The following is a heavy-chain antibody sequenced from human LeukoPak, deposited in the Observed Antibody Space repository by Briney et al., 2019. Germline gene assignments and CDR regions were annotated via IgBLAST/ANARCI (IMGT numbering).Heavy chain of an antibody. CDR3: AKPPSLLAAARSG. J-gene: IGHJ4*02. CDR2: ISGSGGST. CDR1: GFTLSSYA. D-gene: IGHD6-13*01. Sequence: GGSLRLSCAASGFTLSSYAMSRVRQAPGKGLEWVSAISGSGGSTYYADSVKGRFTISRDNSKNTLYLQMNSLRAEDTAVYYCAKPPSLLAAARSGWGQGTLVTVSS. V-gene: IGHV3-23*01.